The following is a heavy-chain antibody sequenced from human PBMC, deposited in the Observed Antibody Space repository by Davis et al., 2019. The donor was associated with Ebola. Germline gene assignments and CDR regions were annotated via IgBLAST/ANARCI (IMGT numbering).Heavy chain of an antibody. CDR3: ARDLSSSWYENWFDP. D-gene: IGHD6-13*01. CDR1: GFTFSSYW. CDR2: IKQDGSEK. J-gene: IGHJ5*02. V-gene: IGHV3-7*03. Sequence: GGSLRLSCAASGFTFSSYWMSWVRQAPGKGLEWVANIKQDGSEKYYVDSVKGRFTISRDNAKNSLYLQMNSLRAEDTAVYYCARDLSSSWYENWFDPWGQGTLVTVSS.